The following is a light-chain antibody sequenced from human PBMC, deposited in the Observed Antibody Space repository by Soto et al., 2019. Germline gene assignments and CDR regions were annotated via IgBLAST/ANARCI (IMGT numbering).Light chain of an antibody. V-gene: IGKV3-20*01. Sequence: EIVLTQSPGTLSLSPGERATLSCRASQSVSSSYLAGYQQKPGQAPRLLIYGASSRATGIPDRFSGSGSGTDFSLTISRVEPEYFAAYYCQQYGSSPTWTFGQGTKVHIK. CDR1: QSVSSSY. J-gene: IGKJ1*01. CDR2: GAS. CDR3: QQYGSSPTWT.